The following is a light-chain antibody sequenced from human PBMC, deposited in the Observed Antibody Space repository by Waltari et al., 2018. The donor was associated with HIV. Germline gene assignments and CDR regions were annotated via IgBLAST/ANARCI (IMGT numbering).Light chain of an antibody. V-gene: IGLV3-21*02. J-gene: IGLJ3*02. Sequence: SYVLTQPPSVSVAPGQTARITCGGDNIGSESVHWYQQKPGQAPLLLVYDDSDRPSGIPERFSGSNSGNTATLTIRRVEAGDEADYYCQVWESSTDHWVFGGGTKLTV. CDR1: NIGSES. CDR3: QVWESSTDHWV. CDR2: DDS.